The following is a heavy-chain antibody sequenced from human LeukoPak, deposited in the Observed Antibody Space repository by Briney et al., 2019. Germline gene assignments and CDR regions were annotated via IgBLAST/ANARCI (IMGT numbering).Heavy chain of an antibody. CDR2: ITNSGTTI. V-gene: IGHV3-11*04. CDR3: ARLGSYGYYYDGMDV. J-gene: IGHJ6*02. D-gene: IGHD3-16*01. Sequence: GGSLRLSCAASGFTFTDYYMSWIRQAPGKGLEWVSYITNSGTTIYYADSVKGRFTISRDNAKNSPFLQMNSLRAEDTAVYYCARLGSYGYYYDGMDVWGQGTTVTVSS. CDR1: GFTFTDYY.